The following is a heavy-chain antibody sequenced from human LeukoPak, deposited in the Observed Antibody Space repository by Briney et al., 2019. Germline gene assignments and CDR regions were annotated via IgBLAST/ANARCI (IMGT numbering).Heavy chain of an antibody. CDR2: MNPNSGNT. Sequence: GASVNVSCTASGYTFTSYDINWVRQATGQGLEWMGWMNPNSGNTGYAQKFQGRVTMTRNTSISTAYMELSSLRSEDTAVYYCARGRSRTGYSGSYNAVDYWGQGTLVTVSS. CDR3: ARGRSRTGYSGSYNAVDY. J-gene: IGHJ4*02. V-gene: IGHV1-8*01. CDR1: GYTFTSYD. D-gene: IGHD1-26*01.